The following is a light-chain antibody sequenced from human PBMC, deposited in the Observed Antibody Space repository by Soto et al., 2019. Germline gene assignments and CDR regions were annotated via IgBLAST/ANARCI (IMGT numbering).Light chain of an antibody. CDR2: GAS. J-gene: IGKJ2*01. CDR3: QQYGSSSYT. CDR1: QSVSSSY. V-gene: IGKV3-20*01. Sequence: EIVLTQSPGTLSLSPGERATLSCRASQSVSSSYLAWYQQKPGQAPRLLIYGASSRASGIPDRFSGSGSGTGFTLTISRLEPEEFAVYYCQQYGSSSYTFGQGTKLEIK.